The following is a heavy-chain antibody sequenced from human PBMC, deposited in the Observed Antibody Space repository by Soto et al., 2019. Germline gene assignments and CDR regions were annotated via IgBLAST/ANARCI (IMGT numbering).Heavy chain of an antibody. CDR1: GFTFSSYG. J-gene: IGHJ6*02. V-gene: IGHV3-30*03. Sequence: GGSLRLSCAASGFTFSSYGMHWVRQAPGKGLEWVAVISYDGSNKYYADSVKGRFTISRDNSKNTLYLQMNSLRAEDTAVYYCWYYYDSSGYPHGMDVWGQGTTVTVSS. CDR3: WYYYDSSGYPHGMDV. D-gene: IGHD3-22*01. CDR2: ISYDGSNK.